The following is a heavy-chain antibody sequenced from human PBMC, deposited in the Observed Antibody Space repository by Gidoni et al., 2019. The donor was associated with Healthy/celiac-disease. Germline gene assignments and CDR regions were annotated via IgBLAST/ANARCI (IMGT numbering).Heavy chain of an antibody. D-gene: IGHD3-9*01. CDR1: GGSISSSSYY. Sequence: QLQLQESGPGLVKPSETLSLTCTVSGGSISSSSYYWGWIRQPPGKGLEWIGSIYYSGSTYYNPSLKSRDTISVDTSKNQFSLKLSSVTAADTAVYYCAPRGDDILTGYYAYWGQGTLVTVSS. V-gene: IGHV4-39*01. J-gene: IGHJ4*02. CDR3: APRGDDILTGYYAY. CDR2: IYYSGST.